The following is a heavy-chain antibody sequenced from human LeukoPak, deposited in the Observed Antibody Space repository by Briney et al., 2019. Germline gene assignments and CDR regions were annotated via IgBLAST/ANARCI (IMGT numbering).Heavy chain of an antibody. D-gene: IGHD6-6*01. J-gene: IGHJ4*02. Sequence: PSETLSLTCTVSGVSISSGGYYWSWIRQHPGKGLEWIGYIYYSGSTYYNPSLKSRVTISLDTSKNQFSLNLSSVTAADTAVYYCARGTPSQLDFDYWGQGTLVTVSS. V-gene: IGHV4-31*03. CDR1: GVSISSGGYY. CDR2: IYYSGST. CDR3: ARGTPSQLDFDY.